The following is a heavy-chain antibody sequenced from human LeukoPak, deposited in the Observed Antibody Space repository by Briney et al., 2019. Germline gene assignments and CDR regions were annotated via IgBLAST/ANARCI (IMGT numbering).Heavy chain of an antibody. CDR1: GFTFEDHG. D-gene: IGHD6-19*01. J-gene: IGHJ4*02. CDR3: AAGDRNGWYFDY. Sequence: GGSLRLSCAASGFTFEDHGMSWVSQAPGKGLEWVSGINWNGGSTGYADSVKGRFTISRDNAKNSLYLQMNSLRAEDTALYYCAAGDRNGWYFDYWGQGTLVTVSS. V-gene: IGHV3-20*04. CDR2: INWNGGST.